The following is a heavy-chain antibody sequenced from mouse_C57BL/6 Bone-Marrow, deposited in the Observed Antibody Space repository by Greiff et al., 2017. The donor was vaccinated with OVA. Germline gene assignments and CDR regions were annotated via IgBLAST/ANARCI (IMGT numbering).Heavy chain of an antibody. V-gene: IGHV5-6*01. CDR3: ASPLFSAWFAY. CDR2: ISSGGSYT. J-gene: IGHJ3*01. D-gene: IGHD2-3*01. Sequence: EVQVVESGGDLVKPGGSLKLSCAASGFTFSRYGMSWVRQPPDKRLEWVATISSGGSYTYSPDSVKGRFTISRDKDKNTLYLQMSSLKSEDTAMDYCASPLFSAWFAYWGQGTLVTGSA. CDR1: GFTFSRYG.